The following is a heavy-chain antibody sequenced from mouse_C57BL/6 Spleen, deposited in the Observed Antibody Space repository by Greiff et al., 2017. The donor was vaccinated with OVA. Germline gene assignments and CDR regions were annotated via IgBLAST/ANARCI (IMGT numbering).Heavy chain of an antibody. CDR3: ARSVVATDYYAMGD. D-gene: IGHD1-1*01. CDR1: GFTFSDYG. V-gene: IGHV5-17*01. CDR2: ISSGSSTI. Sequence: EVMLVESGGGLVKPGGSLKLSCAASGFTFSDYGMHWVRQAPEKGLEWVAYISSGSSTIYYADTVKGRFTISSDNAKNTLFLQMTSLRAEDTAMYYCARSVVATDYYAMGDWGQGTSVTVSS. J-gene: IGHJ4*01.